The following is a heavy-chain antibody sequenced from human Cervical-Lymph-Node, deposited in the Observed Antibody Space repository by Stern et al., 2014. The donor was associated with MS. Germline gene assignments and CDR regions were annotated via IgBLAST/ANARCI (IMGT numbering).Heavy chain of an antibody. V-gene: IGHV4-31*03. CDR1: GGPLSSGDRY. CDR2: ISSSGNT. D-gene: IGHD3-3*01. J-gene: IGHJ4*02. Sequence: VQLVESGPGLVKPSQTLSLTCTVSGGPLSSGDRYWSWIRQHPGKGLEWIGYISSSGNTYYNPSLESRVTISMDRSKNQFSLKLRSVTAADTAVYYCARVTEFLRFFYPDYWGQGTRVTVSS. CDR3: ARVTEFLRFFYPDY.